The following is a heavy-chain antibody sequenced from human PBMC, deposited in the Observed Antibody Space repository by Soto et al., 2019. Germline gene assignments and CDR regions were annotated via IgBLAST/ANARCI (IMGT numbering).Heavy chain of an antibody. D-gene: IGHD2-15*01. CDR1: GGSISSDSYY. J-gene: IGHJ4*02. Sequence: SETLSLTCTVSGGSISSDSYYWGWIRQPPGKGLEWIGIIYYNGRTHYNPSLESRVTMSVDTSQNHFSLRLSSVTAADTAVFYCARLRYCSGGSCSVYFDYWGQGTQVTVSS. CDR2: IYYNGRT. V-gene: IGHV4-39*02. CDR3: ARLRYCSGGSCSVYFDY.